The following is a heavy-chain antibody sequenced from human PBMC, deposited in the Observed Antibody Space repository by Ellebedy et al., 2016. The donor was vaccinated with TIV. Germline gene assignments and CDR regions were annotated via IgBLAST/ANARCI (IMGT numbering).Heavy chain of an antibody. CDR2: VSSYNIFP. J-gene: IGHJ4*02. CDR1: GDTLNRYG. Sequence: ASVKVSCKASGDTLNRYGFSWVRQAPGQGLEWTGWVSSYNIFPKYAQTFRGRVSMTTDPSTRTAYMDLTSLTSDDTAVYYCAAVGAYSSSGNYHNYLDYWGQGTLVTVSS. CDR3: AAVGAYSSSGNYHNYLDY. V-gene: IGHV1-18*01. D-gene: IGHD3-10*01.